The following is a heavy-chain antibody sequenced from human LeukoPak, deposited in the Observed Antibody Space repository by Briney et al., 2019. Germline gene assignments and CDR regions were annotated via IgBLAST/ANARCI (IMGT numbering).Heavy chain of an antibody. CDR1: GFTFSNYA. V-gene: IGHV3-23*01. CDR3: AKDAAGPEY. Sequence: PGGSLRLSCAASGFTFSNYAMSWVRQAPGKGLEWVSGISSSGDNTKYADSVKGRFTISRDNSKNTLYLQMNSLRAEDTAVYYCAKDAAGPEYWGQGTLVTVSS. J-gene: IGHJ4*02. CDR2: ISSSGDNT. D-gene: IGHD6-13*01.